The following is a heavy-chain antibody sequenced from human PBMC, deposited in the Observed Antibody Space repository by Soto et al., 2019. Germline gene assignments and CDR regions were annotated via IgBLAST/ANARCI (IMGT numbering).Heavy chain of an antibody. D-gene: IGHD1-20*01. CDR2: INHSGST. CDR3: ARTANWNNSGDLRY. V-gene: IGHV4-34*01. Sequence: SETLSLTCAVYGGSFSGYYWSWIRQPPGKGLEWIGEINHSGSTNYNSSLKSRVTLSLDMSKNQFSLRIKSVTAADTAVYYCARTANWNNSGDLRYWGPGTLVTVSS. J-gene: IGHJ4*02. CDR1: GGSFSGYY.